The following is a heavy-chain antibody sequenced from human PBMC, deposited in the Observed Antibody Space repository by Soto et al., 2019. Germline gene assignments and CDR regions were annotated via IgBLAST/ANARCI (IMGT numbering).Heavy chain of an antibody. CDR3: ARGERSGSRPAYYYYYYGMDV. D-gene: IGHD3-10*01. CDR1: GGTFSSYA. V-gene: IGHV1-69*13. J-gene: IGHJ6*02. Sequence: SVKVSCKASGGTFSSYAISWVRQAPGQGLEWMGGIIPIFGTANYAQKFQGRVTITADESTSTAYMELSSLRSEDTAVYYCARGERSGSRPAYYYYYYGMDVWGQGTTVTVSS. CDR2: IIPIFGTA.